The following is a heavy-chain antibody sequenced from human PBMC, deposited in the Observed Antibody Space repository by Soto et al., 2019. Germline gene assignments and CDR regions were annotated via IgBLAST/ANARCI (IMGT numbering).Heavy chain of an antibody. CDR1: GFTFSTYG. V-gene: IGHV3-30*03. CDR2: ISNNGINK. J-gene: IGHJ6*02. D-gene: IGHD6-6*01. Sequence: PVGSLRLSCAASGFTFSTYGMHWVRQAPGKGLEWLAVISNNGINKYYADSVKGRFTISRDNSKDTLFLQMNSLRGEDTAIYYCARVIRADSTSSNFYYYSGLDVWGQRTTVTVSS. CDR3: ARVIRADSTSSNFYYYSGLDV.